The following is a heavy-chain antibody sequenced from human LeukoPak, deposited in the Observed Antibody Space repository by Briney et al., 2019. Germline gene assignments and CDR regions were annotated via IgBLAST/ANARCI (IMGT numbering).Heavy chain of an antibody. CDR2: ISYDGSNK. CDR3: ARGPYDFWSGQRALDI. CDR1: GFTFSSYA. Sequence: PGGSLRLSCAASGFTFSSYAMHWVRQAPGKGLEWVAVISYDGSNKYYADSVKGRFTISRDNSKNTLYLQMNSLRAEDTAVYYCARGPYDFWSGQRALDIWGQGTMVTVSS. D-gene: IGHD3-3*01. V-gene: IGHV3-30-3*01. J-gene: IGHJ3*02.